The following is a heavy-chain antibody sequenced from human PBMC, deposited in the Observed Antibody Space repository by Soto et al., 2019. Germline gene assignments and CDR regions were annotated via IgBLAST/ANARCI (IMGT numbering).Heavy chain of an antibody. V-gene: IGHV4-31*03. Sequence: HVQLQESGPGLVKPSQTLSLTCTVSGGSISSGDYYWSWIRQHPGKGLAWIGYIYYSGTTYYNPSLKSRVTISVDRSKNQFSVTLSSVTAAGTAVYYCAIDYARDGELLYDYWGQGTLVTVSS. D-gene: IGHD3-10*01. CDR2: IYYSGTT. CDR1: GGSISSGDYY. J-gene: IGHJ4*02. CDR3: AIDYARDGELLYDY.